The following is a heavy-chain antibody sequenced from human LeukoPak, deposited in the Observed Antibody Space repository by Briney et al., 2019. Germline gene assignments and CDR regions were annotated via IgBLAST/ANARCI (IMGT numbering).Heavy chain of an antibody. J-gene: IGHJ4*02. D-gene: IGHD3-9*01. CDR2: ISAYNGNT. V-gene: IGHV1-18*01. CDR1: GYTFTSYG. Sequence: ASVKVSCKASGYTFTSYGISWVRQAPGQGLEWMGWISAYNGNTNYAQKLQGRVTMTTDTSTSTAYMELRSLRSDDTAVYYCAREGLRGYDILTGYSPPDYWSQGTLVTVSS. CDR3: AREGLRGYDILTGYSPPDY.